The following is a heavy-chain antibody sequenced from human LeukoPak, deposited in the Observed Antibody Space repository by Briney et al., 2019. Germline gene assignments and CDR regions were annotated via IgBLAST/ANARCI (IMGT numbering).Heavy chain of an antibody. CDR3: ARRADILTGYSSYDS. J-gene: IGHJ5*01. CDR1: GYSFTSYW. Sequence: GESLKISCKGSGYSFTSYWIAWVRQMPGQGLEWMGIIDPGDSDTRYSPSFQGHVTISADKSINTAYLQWTSLKASDTAIYYCARRADILTGYSSYDSWGQGTLVSVPS. D-gene: IGHD3-9*01. V-gene: IGHV5-51*01. CDR2: IDPGDSDT.